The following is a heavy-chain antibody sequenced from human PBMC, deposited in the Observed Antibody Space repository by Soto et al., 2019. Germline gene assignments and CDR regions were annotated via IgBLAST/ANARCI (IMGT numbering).Heavy chain of an antibody. D-gene: IGHD2-2*01. Sequence: SVKVSGKAYGGTFSSYAINWVRQAPGQGLEWMGGFIPFFGTSDYAQTFQGRVTITADESTSTAYMELSSLRSEDSAVYYCARSSGYCISSTCYSLQFLEWSLRGMDVWGQGTTVTVSS. CDR2: FIPFFGTS. V-gene: IGHV1-69*13. J-gene: IGHJ6*02. CDR1: GGTFSSYA. CDR3: ARSSGYCISSTCYSLQFLEWSLRGMDV.